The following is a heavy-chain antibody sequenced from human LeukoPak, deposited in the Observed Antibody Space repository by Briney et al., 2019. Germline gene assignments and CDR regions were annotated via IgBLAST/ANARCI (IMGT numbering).Heavy chain of an antibody. CDR1: GSSISSGSYY. CDR3: ARVEGYCSSTSCYTVDY. D-gene: IGHD2-2*02. CDR2: IYTSGST. Sequence: SETLSLTCTVSGSSISSGSYYWSWIRQPAGKGMEWIGRIYTSGSTNYNPSLKSRVTISVDTSKNQFSLKLSSVTAADTAVYYCARVEGYCSSTSCYTVDYWGQGTLVTVSS. J-gene: IGHJ4*02. V-gene: IGHV4-61*02.